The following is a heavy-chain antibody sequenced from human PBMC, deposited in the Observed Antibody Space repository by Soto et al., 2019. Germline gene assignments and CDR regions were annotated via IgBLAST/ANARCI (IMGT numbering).Heavy chain of an antibody. J-gene: IGHJ4*02. D-gene: IGHD3-9*01. Sequence: SVKVSCKASGGTFSSYAISCVRQAPGQGLEWMGGIIPIFGTANYAQKFQGRVTITADESTSTAYMELSSLRSEDTAVYYCAANYDILTGYSGGYPHQLPDYWGQGTLVTVSS. CDR1: GGTFSSYA. CDR2: IIPIFGTA. CDR3: AANYDILTGYSGGYPHQLPDY. V-gene: IGHV1-69*13.